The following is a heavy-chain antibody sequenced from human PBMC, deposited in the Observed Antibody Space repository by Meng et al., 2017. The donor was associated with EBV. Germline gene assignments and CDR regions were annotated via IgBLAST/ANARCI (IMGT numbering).Heavy chain of an antibody. V-gene: IGHV2-5*02. CDR3: AHSRVGATEFDY. D-gene: IGHD1-26*01. J-gene: IGHJ4*02. Sequence: QITLKESGPTLVKPPQTLTLTCTFSGFSLSTSGVGVGWIRQPPGKALEWLALIYWGDNKRYSPSLKSRLTITKDTSKNQVVLTMTNMDPVDTATYYCAHSRVGATEFDYWGQGTLVTVAS. CDR2: IYWGDNK. CDR1: GFSLSTSGVG.